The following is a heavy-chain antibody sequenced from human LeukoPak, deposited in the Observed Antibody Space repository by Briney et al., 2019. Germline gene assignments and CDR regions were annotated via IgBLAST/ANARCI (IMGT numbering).Heavy chain of an antibody. Sequence: GGSLRLSCAASGLTVSDSYMSWVRQAPGKGLEWVSSITSISSYTYYADSVKGRFTISRDNAKNSLYLRMNSLRPEDTAVYYCASPSPGIYYYYYMAVWGKGTTVTVSS. V-gene: IGHV3-21*01. J-gene: IGHJ6*03. CDR3: ASPSPGIYYYYYMAV. CDR2: ITSISSYT. D-gene: IGHD2-2*01. CDR1: GLTVSDSY.